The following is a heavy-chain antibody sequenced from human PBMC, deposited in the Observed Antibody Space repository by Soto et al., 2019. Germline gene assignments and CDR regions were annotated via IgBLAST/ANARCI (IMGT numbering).Heavy chain of an antibody. CDR2: ISSSSSYI. D-gene: IGHD7-27*01. J-gene: IGHJ4*02. Sequence: GGSLRLSCAASGFTFSSYAMSWVRQAPGKGLEWVSSISSSSSYIYYADSVKGRFTISRDNAKNSLYLQMNSLRAEDTAVYYCAREPPSRLGGHFDYWGQGTLVTVSS. V-gene: IGHV3-21*01. CDR3: AREPPSRLGGHFDY. CDR1: GFTFSSYA.